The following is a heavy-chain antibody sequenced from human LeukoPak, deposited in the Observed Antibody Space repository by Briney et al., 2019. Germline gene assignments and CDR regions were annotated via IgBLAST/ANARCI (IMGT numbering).Heavy chain of an antibody. D-gene: IGHD1-1*01. Sequence: GVSVKVSCTASGYTFTSYYMHWVRQAPGQGLEWMGIINPSGGSTSYAQKFQGRVTMTRDTSTSTVYMELSSLRSEDTAVYYCARVSPRLLEMDNWGQGTLVTVSS. CDR3: ARVSPRLLEMDN. CDR1: GYTFTSYY. CDR2: INPSGGST. J-gene: IGHJ4*02. V-gene: IGHV1-46*01.